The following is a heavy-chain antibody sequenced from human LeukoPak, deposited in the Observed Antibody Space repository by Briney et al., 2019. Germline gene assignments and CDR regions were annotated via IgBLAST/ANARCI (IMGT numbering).Heavy chain of an antibody. J-gene: IGHJ4*02. CDR1: GHTFTVYY. V-gene: IGHV1-2*02. D-gene: IGHD3-16*01. CDR2: INPNSGDT. CDR3: ATQRGSYLWGTDFDY. Sequence: GASVTVSCTASGHTFTVYYMHWVRQAPGQGLEWMGWINPNSGDTKFAREFQGRVTMTRDTSISTAYMGLSRLRSDDTAVYYCATQRGSYLWGTDFDYWGQGTLVTVSS.